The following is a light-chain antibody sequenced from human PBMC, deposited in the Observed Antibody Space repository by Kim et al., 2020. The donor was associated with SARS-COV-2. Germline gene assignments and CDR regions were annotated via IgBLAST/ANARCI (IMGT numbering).Light chain of an antibody. CDR2: STS. Sequence: SASVGDRVTITCRASQDISSWLAWYQQKPGKAPNLLIYSTSTLQSGVPSRFSGSGSGTDFTLTISSLQPEDFATYYCQQDNTFPYTFGQGTKLEI. V-gene: IGKV1-12*01. CDR3: QQDNTFPYT. CDR1: QDISSW. J-gene: IGKJ2*01.